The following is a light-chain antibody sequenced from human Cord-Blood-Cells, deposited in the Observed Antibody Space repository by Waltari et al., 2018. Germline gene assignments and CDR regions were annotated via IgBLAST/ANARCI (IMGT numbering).Light chain of an antibody. V-gene: IGLV2-14*01. J-gene: IGLJ3*02. Sequence: QSALTQPASVSGSPGQSITISCTGTSSDVGGYNYVSWYQQHPGKAPKLIIYEVSNLPSGVSNRFSGSKSGNTASLTISGLQAEDEADYYCSSYTSSSTHWVFGGGTKLTVL. CDR2: EVS. CDR1: SSDVGGYNY. CDR3: SSYTSSSTHWV.